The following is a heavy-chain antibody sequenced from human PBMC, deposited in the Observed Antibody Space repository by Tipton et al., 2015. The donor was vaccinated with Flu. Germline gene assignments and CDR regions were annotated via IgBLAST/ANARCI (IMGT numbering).Heavy chain of an antibody. CDR3: ARERYVDWLHAFDS. Sequence: TLSLTCTVSGGSLSSYYWSWIRQPAGKGLEWIGRIYSSGSTKYNSSLKSRVTMSVDTSKNQFTLKLSSVTAADTAVYYCARERYVDWLHAFDSWGQGTLVSVSS. V-gene: IGHV4-4*07. D-gene: IGHD3-9*01. CDR1: GGSLSSYY. CDR2: IYSSGST. J-gene: IGHJ3*02.